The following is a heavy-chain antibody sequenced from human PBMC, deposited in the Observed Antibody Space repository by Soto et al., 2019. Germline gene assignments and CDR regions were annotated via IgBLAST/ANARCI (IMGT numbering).Heavy chain of an antibody. CDR3: SRHGGVSGQLILYY. D-gene: IGHD6-13*01. V-gene: IGHV3-73*02. J-gene: IGHJ4*02. Sequence: EVQLVESGGGLVQPGGSLKLSCAASGFTVSGSSMHWVRQASGKGLEWVGRIRSKGNSYATTYAASVKGRFTISRDDSKNTAYLQMNSLKTEDTALYYCSRHGGVSGQLILYYWGQGTLVTVSS. CDR1: GFTVSGSS. CDR2: IRSKGNSYAT.